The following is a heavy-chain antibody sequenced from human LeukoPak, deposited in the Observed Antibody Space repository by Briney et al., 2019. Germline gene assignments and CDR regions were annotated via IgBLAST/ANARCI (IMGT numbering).Heavy chain of an antibody. CDR2: IYYSGST. V-gene: IGHV4-59*01. CDR3: ARGPPSYDFWSGDYYFDY. D-gene: IGHD3-3*01. J-gene: IGHJ4*02. Sequence: PSETLSLTCAVYGGSFSGYYWSWIRQPPGKGLEWIGYIYYSGSTNYNPSLKSRVTISVDTSKNQFSLKLSSVTAADTAVYYCARGPPSYDFWSGDYYFDYWGQGTLVTVSS. CDR1: GGSFSGYY.